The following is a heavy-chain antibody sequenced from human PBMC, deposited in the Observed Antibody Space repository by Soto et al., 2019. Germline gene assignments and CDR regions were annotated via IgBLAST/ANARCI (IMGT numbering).Heavy chain of an antibody. CDR1: GYMFANHW. CDR2: IDNSDSST. J-gene: IGHJ4*02. D-gene: IGHD2-2*01. V-gene: IGHV5-10-1*01. CDR3: ARPECASTSCYHYFSY. Sequence: GEFLKISCKGSGYMFANHWITWVRHMPGKGLEWMAMIDNSDSSTSYSTSFQGHVTISADKSVSAAYLQWSSLKASDTAMYYCARPECASTSCYHYFSYWGQGCLVTVSS.